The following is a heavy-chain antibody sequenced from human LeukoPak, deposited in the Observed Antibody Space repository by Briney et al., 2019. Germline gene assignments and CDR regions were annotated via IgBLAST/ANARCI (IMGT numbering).Heavy chain of an antibody. CDR1: GVSISSYY. Sequence: PSETLSLTCTVSGVSISSYYWRWIRQPPGKGLEWIGYMYYSGNSKYNPSLKSRVTISADTSKNEFSLKLSSVTAADTAVYYCARVPNALGSYYPDYWGQGTLVTVSS. D-gene: IGHD3-10*01. CDR3: ARVPNALGSYYPDY. J-gene: IGHJ4*02. V-gene: IGHV4-59*01. CDR2: MYYSGNS.